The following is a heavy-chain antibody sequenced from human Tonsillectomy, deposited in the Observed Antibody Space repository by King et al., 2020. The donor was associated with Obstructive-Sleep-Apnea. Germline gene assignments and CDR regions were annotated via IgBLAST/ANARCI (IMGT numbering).Heavy chain of an antibody. CDR2: ILYDGSNS. D-gene: IGHD3-10*01. CDR1: GFILSNYG. CDR3: YGSGYSDSFHI. J-gene: IGHJ3*02. V-gene: IGHV3-30*03. Sequence: HVQLVESGGGVVQPGRSLRLSCAASGFILSNYGMHWVRQAPGKGLEWVAVILYDGSNSYYADSVKGRFTISRDNSNNTLYLQMRSLRAEDTAVYYCYGSGYSDSFHIWGQGTMVTVSS.